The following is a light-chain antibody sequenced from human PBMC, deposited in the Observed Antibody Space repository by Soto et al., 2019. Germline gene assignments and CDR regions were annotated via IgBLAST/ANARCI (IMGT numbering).Light chain of an antibody. Sequence: EVVMTQSPATLSVSPGEGATLSCRASQSVSSSYLAWYRQKPGQAPSLVIYGASRRATGIPDRFSGSGSGTDFTLTISRLEPEDFAVYYCQFYGALMWAFGQGTKVDIK. CDR1: QSVSSSY. J-gene: IGKJ1*01. CDR3: QFYGALMWA. V-gene: IGKV3-20*01. CDR2: GAS.